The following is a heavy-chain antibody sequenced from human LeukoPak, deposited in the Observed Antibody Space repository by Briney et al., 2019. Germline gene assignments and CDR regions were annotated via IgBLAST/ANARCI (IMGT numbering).Heavy chain of an antibody. CDR1: GFTFSSYG. D-gene: IGHD2-2*01. Sequence: GGSLRLSCAASGFTFSSYGMHWVRQAPGKGLEWVAVISYDGSNKYYADSVKGRFTISRDNSKNTLYLQMNSLRAEDTAVYYCAKDALGYCSSTSCWNWYFDLWGRGTLVTVSS. V-gene: IGHV3-30*18. CDR3: AKDALGYCSSTSCWNWYFDL. CDR2: ISYDGSNK. J-gene: IGHJ2*01.